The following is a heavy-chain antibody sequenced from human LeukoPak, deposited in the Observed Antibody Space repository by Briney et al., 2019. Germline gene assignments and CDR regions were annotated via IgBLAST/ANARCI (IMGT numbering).Heavy chain of an antibody. Sequence: SQTLSLTCTVSGGSISSSSYYWSWIRQTAGKGLEWIGRIYTTGSTNYNPSLKGRVTMSVDTSKNQFSLKLSSVTAADTAVYYCARDSSGYYYLFDYWGQGTLVTVSS. J-gene: IGHJ4*02. CDR2: IYTTGST. D-gene: IGHD3-22*01. CDR1: GGSISSSSYY. V-gene: IGHV4-61*02. CDR3: ARDSSGYYYLFDY.